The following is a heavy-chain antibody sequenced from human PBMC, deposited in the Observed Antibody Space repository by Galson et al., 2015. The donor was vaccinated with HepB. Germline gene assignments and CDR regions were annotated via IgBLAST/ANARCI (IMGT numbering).Heavy chain of an antibody. CDR1: GFTFTSYD. V-gene: IGHV1-8*01. J-gene: IGHJ4*02. D-gene: IGHD3-22*01. CDR3: AGGPAGYDSSGYFDS. CDR2: MSPNSGNT. Sequence: SVKVSCKAAGFTFTSYDINWVRQATGQGLEWMGWMSPNSGNTGYAQNFQGRVTMTRDTSISTAYMELSRLVSEDTAVYYCAGGPAGYDSSGYFDSWGRGTLVTVSS.